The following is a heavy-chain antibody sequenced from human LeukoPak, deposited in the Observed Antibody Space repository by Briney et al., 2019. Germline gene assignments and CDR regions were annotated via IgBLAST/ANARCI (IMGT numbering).Heavy chain of an antibody. V-gene: IGHV4-30-4*08. CDR2: IYYSRST. CDR3: ARDGYNSGYFDY. J-gene: IGHJ4*02. CDR1: GDPISSSGYY. Sequence: SETLSLACSVSGDPISSSGYYWDWIRQPPGKGLEWIGYIYYSRSTSYSPSLKSRLTISVDTSKNQFSLKLSSVTAADTAVYYCARDGYNSGYFDYWGQGTLVTVSS. D-gene: IGHD5-24*01.